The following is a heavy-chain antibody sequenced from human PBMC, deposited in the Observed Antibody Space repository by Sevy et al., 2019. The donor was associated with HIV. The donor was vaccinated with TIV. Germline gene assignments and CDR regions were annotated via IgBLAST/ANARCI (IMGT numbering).Heavy chain of an antibody. D-gene: IGHD3-3*01. J-gene: IGHJ4*02. Sequence: ASVKVSCKTSGYTFAAYYIHWVRQAPGQGLEWLGWIYPNGGDTTYAQKFQGRVTVTMITSIITVYMELSRLRSDDTAVYYCARGKREEWLLYLDNWGQGTLVTVYS. CDR2: IYPNGGDT. V-gene: IGHV1-2*02. CDR3: ARGKREEWLLYLDN. CDR1: GYTFAAYY.